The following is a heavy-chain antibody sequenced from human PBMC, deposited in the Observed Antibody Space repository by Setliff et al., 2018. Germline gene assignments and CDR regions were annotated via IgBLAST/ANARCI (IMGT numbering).Heavy chain of an antibody. CDR2: XXXXXTTV. CDR3: ARDGVFYAMDV. Sequence: GGSLRLSCAASGFSFSYYYMSWVRQAPGKGLEWLSKXXXXXTTVYYXXSVRGRFTISRDNAKNSLFLQMNSLRAEDTALYYCARDGVFYAMDVWGRGTTVTVSS. J-gene: IGHJ6*02. V-gene: IGHV3-11*04. CDR1: GFSFSYYY. D-gene: IGHD3-10*01.